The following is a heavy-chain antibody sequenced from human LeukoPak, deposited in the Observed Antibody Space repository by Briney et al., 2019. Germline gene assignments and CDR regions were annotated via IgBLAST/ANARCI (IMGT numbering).Heavy chain of an antibody. CDR2: ISSSSNTI. CDR1: GFTFSSYS. CDR3: ARGHTAVTRHFDF. D-gene: IGHD4-17*01. J-gene: IGHJ4*02. Sequence: GGSLRLSCAASGFTFSSYSMNWVRQAPGKGLEWVSYISSSSNTIYYADSVKGRFTISRDNAKNSLYLQMNSLRAEDTAVYYCARGHTAVTRHFDFWGQGTLVTVSS. V-gene: IGHV3-48*01.